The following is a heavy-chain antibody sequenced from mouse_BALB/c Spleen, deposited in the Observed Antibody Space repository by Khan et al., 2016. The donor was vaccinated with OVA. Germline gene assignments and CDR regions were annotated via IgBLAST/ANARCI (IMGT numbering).Heavy chain of an antibody. CDR1: GYSITSDYA. D-gene: IGHD4-1*01. CDR2: ISYSDTT. CDR3: ASELGRYYAMDY. V-gene: IGHV3-2*02. Sequence: EVQLQESGPGLVKPSQSLSLTCTVTGYSITSDYAWNWIRQFPGNKLEWMGYISYSDTTTYHPSLKSRISITRDTSKNQFFLHLNSVTTEDTATYYCASELGRYYAMDYWGQGTSVTVSS. J-gene: IGHJ4*01.